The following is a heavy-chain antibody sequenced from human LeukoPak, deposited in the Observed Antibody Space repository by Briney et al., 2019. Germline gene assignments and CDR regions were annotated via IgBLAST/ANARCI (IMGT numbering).Heavy chain of an antibody. D-gene: IGHD1-26*01. J-gene: IGHJ6*01. CDR2: ISGSGDNT. CDR3: AKMKGHPLPKYYMDV. Sequence: GGSLRLSCAASGFTFRGFAMSWVRRTPGKGLEWVSGISGSGDNTLYADSVKGRFTISRDNSKNPLYLEMNSLRAEDTAIYYCAKMKGHPLPKYYMDVWGQGTTVTVSS. V-gene: IGHV3-23*01. CDR1: GFTFRGFA.